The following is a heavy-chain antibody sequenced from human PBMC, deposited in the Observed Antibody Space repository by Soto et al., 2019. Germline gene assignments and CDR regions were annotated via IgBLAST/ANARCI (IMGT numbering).Heavy chain of an antibody. CDR1: GFTFSSYA. J-gene: IGHJ4*02. Sequence: EVQLLESGGGLVQPGGSLRVSCAASGFTFSSYAMSWVRQAPGKGLEWVSAISGSGGTTYYADSVKGRFTISRDNSKNTLYLQMRGLRADDTAVYYCAKDRIYSYGPGLDYWGQGTLVTVSS. D-gene: IGHD3-16*01. V-gene: IGHV3-23*01. CDR2: ISGSGGTT. CDR3: AKDRIYSYGPGLDY.